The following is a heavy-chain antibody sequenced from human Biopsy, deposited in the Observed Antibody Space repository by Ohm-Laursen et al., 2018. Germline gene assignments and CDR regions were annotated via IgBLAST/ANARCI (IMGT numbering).Heavy chain of an antibody. CDR3: ARHAPSYSGSYWGYFDL. J-gene: IGHJ2*01. CDR2: IDYTGST. D-gene: IGHD1-26*01. V-gene: IGHV4-59*08. CDR1: GGSIRSYS. Sequence: SDTLSLTCTVSGGSIRSYSWSWIRQPQGQGLEWIGYIDYTGSTNYTPSLKSQVTISVYTSMNHHSLGLSSVTAADTAVYYCARHAPSYSGSYWGYFDLWGRGTLVTVSS.